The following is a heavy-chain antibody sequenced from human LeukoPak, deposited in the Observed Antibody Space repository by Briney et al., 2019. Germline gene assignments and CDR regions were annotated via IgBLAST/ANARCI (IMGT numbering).Heavy chain of an antibody. CDR3: ARSWSSGYWFPATASFDY. J-gene: IGHJ4*02. V-gene: IGHV3-53*01. Sequence: GGSLRLSCAASGFTVSSNYMSWVRQAPGKGLEWVSAIYSGGSTYYADSVKGRFTISRDNSKNTLYLQMNSLRAEDTAVYYCARSWSSGYWFPATASFDYWGQGTLVTVSS. D-gene: IGHD3-22*01. CDR1: GFTVSSNY. CDR2: IYSGGST.